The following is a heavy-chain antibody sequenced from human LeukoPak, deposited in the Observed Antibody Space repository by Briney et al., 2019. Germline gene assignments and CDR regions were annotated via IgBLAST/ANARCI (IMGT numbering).Heavy chain of an antibody. D-gene: IGHD3-22*01. Sequence: ASVKVSCKASGYTFTGYYMHWVRQAPGQGLEWMGWINPNSGGTNYAQKFQGRVTMTRDTSISTAYMELSRLRSDDTAVYYCARSAYYYDSSGYRQGYFDYWGQGTLVTVSS. CDR3: ARSAYYYDSSGYRQGYFDY. CDR1: GYTFTGYY. CDR2: INPNSGGT. V-gene: IGHV1-2*02. J-gene: IGHJ4*02.